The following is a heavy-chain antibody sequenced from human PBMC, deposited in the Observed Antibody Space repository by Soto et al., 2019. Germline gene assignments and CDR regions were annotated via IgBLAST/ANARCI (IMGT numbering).Heavy chain of an antibody. D-gene: IGHD4-17*01. CDR2: IVVGSGNT. CDR1: GTAFTSSA. V-gene: IGHV1-58*01. Sequence: SGMGTYNATGTAFTSSAVPWKQKARGQRLEWIGWIVVGSGNTNYAQKFQERVTITRDMSTSTAYMELSSLRSEDTAVYYCAAQSNYGDW. CDR3: AAQSNYGDW. J-gene: IGHJ5*01.